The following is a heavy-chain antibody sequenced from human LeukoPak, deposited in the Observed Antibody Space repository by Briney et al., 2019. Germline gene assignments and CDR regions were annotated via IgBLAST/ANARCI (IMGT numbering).Heavy chain of an antibody. Sequence: PGGSLRLSCAASGFTFSSYGMHGVRQAPGKGLECVAIISYDGSNKYYTDSVKGRFTISRDNSKNTLYLQMNSLRAEDTAVYYCAKSGIEAAGSLVYFDYWGQGTLVTASS. CDR2: ISYDGSNK. D-gene: IGHD6-13*01. V-gene: IGHV3-30*18. CDR1: GFTFSSYG. J-gene: IGHJ4*02. CDR3: AKSGIEAAGSLVYFDY.